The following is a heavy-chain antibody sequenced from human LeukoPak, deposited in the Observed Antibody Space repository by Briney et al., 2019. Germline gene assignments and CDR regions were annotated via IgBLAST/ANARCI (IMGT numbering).Heavy chain of an antibody. D-gene: IGHD4-11*01. Sequence: PGGSLRLSCAASGFMFSSYGTHWVRQATGKGLEWVAFIRYDGSEKYYRDSVKGRFTISRDNSKNTLYLQMNSLRTEDTAVYYCAIDLQFFFDTWGQGTLVTVSS. J-gene: IGHJ4*02. CDR3: AIDLQFFFDT. CDR1: GFMFSSYG. CDR2: IRYDGSEK. V-gene: IGHV3-30*02.